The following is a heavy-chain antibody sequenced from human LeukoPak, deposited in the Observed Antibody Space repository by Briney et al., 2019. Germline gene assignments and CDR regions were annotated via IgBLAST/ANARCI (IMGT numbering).Heavy chain of an antibody. CDR2: IYYSGST. J-gene: IGHJ4*02. CDR1: GGSISSSSYY. Sequence: PSETLSLTCTVPGGSISSSSYYWGWIRQPPGKGLEWIGSIYYSGSTYYNPSLKSRVTISVDTSKNQFSLKLSSVTAADTAVYYCASLSLELGFGYWGQGTLVTVSS. CDR3: ASLSLELGFGY. V-gene: IGHV4-39*01. D-gene: IGHD1-7*01.